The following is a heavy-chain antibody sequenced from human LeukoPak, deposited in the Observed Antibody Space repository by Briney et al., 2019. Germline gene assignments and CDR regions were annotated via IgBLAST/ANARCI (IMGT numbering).Heavy chain of an antibody. V-gene: IGHV3-48*03. D-gene: IGHD3-3*01. CDR3: ARGYTYYDFWSGYFYFDY. J-gene: IGHJ4*02. CDR2: ISSSGSTI. Sequence: GGSLRLSCAASGFTFSSYEMNWVRQAPGKGLEWVSYISSSGSTIYYADSVKGRFTISRDNAKNSLYLQMNSLRAEDTAVYYCARGYTYYDFWSGYFYFDYWGQGTLVTVSS. CDR1: GFTFSSYE.